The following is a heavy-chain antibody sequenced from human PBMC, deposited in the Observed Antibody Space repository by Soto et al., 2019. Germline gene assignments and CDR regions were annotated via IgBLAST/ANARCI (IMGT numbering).Heavy chain of an antibody. J-gene: IGHJ6*02. CDR2: IIPIFGTA. V-gene: IGHV1-69*06. CDR1: GGTFSSYA. CDR3: ARDLGYSFTGYYYGMDV. D-gene: IGHD5-18*01. Sequence: ASVKVSCKASGGTFSSYAISWVRQAPGQGLEWMGGIIPIFGTANYAQKFQGRVTITADKSTSTAYMELSSLRSEDTAVYYCARDLGYSFTGYYYGMDVWGQGTTVTVS.